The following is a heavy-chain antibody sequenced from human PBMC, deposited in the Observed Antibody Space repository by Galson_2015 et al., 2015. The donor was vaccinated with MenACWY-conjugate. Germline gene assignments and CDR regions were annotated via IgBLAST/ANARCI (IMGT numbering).Heavy chain of an antibody. CDR1: GGSISSHY. CDR2: IRDTGNF. Sequence: SETLSLTCTVSGGSISSHYWSWFRQPPGEGLEWIAYIRDTGNFKDKPALKSRVTMSADKSNNQFSLRLISVTAADTAVYYCARIPTWGSSFGDFDYWGQGILVAVSS. D-gene: IGHD7-27*01. V-gene: IGHV4-59*08. CDR3: ARIPTWGSSFGDFDY. J-gene: IGHJ4*02.